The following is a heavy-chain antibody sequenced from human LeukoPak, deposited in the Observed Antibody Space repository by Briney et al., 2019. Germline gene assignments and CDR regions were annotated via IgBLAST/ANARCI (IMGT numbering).Heavy chain of an antibody. CDR3: ARGTGDRGSAY. CDR2: INTNTGNP. D-gene: IGHD7-27*01. J-gene: IGHJ4*02. Sequence: ASVNVSCKASGYTFTNYAMNWVRQAPGQGLEWMGWINTNTGNPTYAQGFTGRFVFSLDTSISTAYLQINSLKAEDTAVYYCARGTGDRGSAYWGQGTLVTVSS. CDR1: GYTFTNYA. V-gene: IGHV7-4-1*02.